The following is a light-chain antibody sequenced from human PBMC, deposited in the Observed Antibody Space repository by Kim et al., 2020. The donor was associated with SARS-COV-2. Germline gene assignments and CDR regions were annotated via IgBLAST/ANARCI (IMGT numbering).Light chain of an antibody. CDR1: SLRSYY. J-gene: IGLJ3*02. CDR2: GKN. V-gene: IGLV3-19*01. Sequence: SSELTQDPAVSVALGQTVRITCQGDSLRSYYASWYQQKPGQAPVLVIYGKNNRPSGIPDRFSGSSSGNTASLTITGAEAEDETDYYCNSRESSGNHWV. CDR3: NSRESSGNHWV.